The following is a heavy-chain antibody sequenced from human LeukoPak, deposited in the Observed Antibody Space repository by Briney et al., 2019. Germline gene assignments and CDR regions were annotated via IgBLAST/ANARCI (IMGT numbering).Heavy chain of an antibody. Sequence: SETLSLTCAVYGGSFSGYYWSWIRQPPGKGLEWIGEINHSGSTNYNPSLKSRVTISVDTSKNQFSLKLSSVTAADTAVYYCARGPPSGSYYYWGQGTLVTVSP. D-gene: IGHD1-26*01. V-gene: IGHV4-34*01. J-gene: IGHJ4*02. CDR3: ARGPPSGSYYY. CDR1: GGSFSGYY. CDR2: INHSGST.